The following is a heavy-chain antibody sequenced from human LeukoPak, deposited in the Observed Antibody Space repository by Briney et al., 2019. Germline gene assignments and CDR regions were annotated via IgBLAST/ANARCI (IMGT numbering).Heavy chain of an antibody. V-gene: IGHV4-61*02. CDR2: IYNSGST. Sequence: SQTLSLTCTVSGGSISSGSFFWSWLRQPAGKGLEWIGRIYNSGSTNYNPSLKSRVTISVDTSKNQFALNLSSVTTADTAVYYCARESMVTRFDYWGQGTLVTVSS. CDR1: GGSISSGSFF. J-gene: IGHJ4*02. CDR3: ARESMVTRFDY. D-gene: IGHD4/OR15-4a*01.